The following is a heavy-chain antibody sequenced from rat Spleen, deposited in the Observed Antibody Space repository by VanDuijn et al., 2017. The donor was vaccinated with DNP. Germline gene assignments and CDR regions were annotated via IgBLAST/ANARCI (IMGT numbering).Heavy chain of an antibody. J-gene: IGHJ3*01. CDR2: ISYDGSST. Sequence: EEQLVESGGGFVQPGRSLKVSCVGSGFTFSDYNMAWVRQAPKKGLEWVATISYDGSSTHYRDSVKGRFTVSRDNAKSTLYLQMDSLRSEDTATYYCASGGVGIWFAYWGQGTLVTVSS. CDR1: GFTFSDYN. D-gene: IGHD4-3*01. V-gene: IGHV5-7*01. CDR3: ASGGVGIWFAY.